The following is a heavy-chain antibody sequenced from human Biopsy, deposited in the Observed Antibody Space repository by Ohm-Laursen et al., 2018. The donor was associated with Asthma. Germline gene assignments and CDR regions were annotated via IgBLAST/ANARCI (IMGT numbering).Heavy chain of an antibody. CDR3: ARAVDYSHYYGIDV. Sequence: ASVKVSCKASGYTFNSAGITWVRQAPGQGLEWMGWISVYNGNTKVAKKLQDRVTMITDTSTSTAYMELRSLRSDDTAVYFCARAVDYSHYYGIDVWGQGTTVTVS. D-gene: IGHD3-10*01. V-gene: IGHV1-18*01. J-gene: IGHJ6*02. CDR1: GYTFNSAG. CDR2: ISVYNGNT.